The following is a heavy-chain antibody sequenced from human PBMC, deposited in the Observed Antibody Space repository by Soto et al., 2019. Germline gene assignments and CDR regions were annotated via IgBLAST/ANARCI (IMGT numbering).Heavy chain of an antibody. D-gene: IGHD6-13*01. CDR3: ARDSHSQQPNHRWGGGYMDV. CDR1: GYTFTSYG. J-gene: IGHJ6*03. CDR2: ISAYNGNT. Sequence: ASVKVSCKASGYTFTSYGISWVRQAPGQGLEWMGWISAYNGNTNYAQKLQGRVTMTTDTSTSTAYMELRSLRSDDTAVYYCARDSHSQQPNHRWGGGYMDVWGKGTTVTVSS. V-gene: IGHV1-18*01.